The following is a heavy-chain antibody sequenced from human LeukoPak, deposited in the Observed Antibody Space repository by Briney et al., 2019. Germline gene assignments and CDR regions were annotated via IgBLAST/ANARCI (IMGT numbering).Heavy chain of an antibody. V-gene: IGHV4-59*01. Sequence: SETLSLTCTVSGGSISSYYWSWIRQPPGKGLEWIGYIYYSGSTNYNPSLKSRVTISVDTSKNQFSLKLSSVTAADTAVYYCARALGTFGELLDAYMDVWGKGTTVTVSS. CDR3: ARALGTFGELLDAYMDV. D-gene: IGHD3-10*01. CDR2: IYYSGST. J-gene: IGHJ6*03. CDR1: GGSISSYY.